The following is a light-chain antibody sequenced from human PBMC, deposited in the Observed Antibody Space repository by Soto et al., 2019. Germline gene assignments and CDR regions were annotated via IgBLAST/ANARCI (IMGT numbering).Light chain of an antibody. CDR3: HQRQSWPRT. J-gene: IGKJ1*01. CDR2: QTS. CDR1: QYINTR. Sequence: EIVLTQSPATLSSFPGDRVTLSCRASQYINTRLAWYQHRPGQSPRLLIYQTSLRAPGIPARFSASGSGTDFTLTISDVQPEDFALYYCHQRQSWPRTFGQGTKVDIK. V-gene: IGKV3-11*01.